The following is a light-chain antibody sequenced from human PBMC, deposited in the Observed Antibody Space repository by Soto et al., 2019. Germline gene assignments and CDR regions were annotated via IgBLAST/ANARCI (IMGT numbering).Light chain of an antibody. V-gene: IGKV1-27*01. CDR1: RGISNY. J-gene: IGKJ3*01. CDR3: QNYNSAPFT. CDR2: AAY. Sequence: DIQMTQSPSSLSASVGDRVTITCRASRGISNYLAWYQQKPGRVPKLLIYAAYTLQSGVPSRFSGSISGTDFTLTISSLQAEDVATYYCQNYNSAPFTFGPGTKVDIQ.